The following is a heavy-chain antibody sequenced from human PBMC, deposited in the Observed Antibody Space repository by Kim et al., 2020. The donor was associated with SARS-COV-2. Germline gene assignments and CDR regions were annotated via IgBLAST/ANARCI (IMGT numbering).Heavy chain of an antibody. CDR1: GGSISSGDHF. D-gene: IGHD4-4*01. CDR2: IYYSGST. CDR3: ASVQSGTSNYDR. J-gene: IGHJ4*02. Sequence: SEILSLTCTVSGGSISSGDHFWSWLRQPPGKGLEWIGYIYYSGSTYYNPSLKSRVAISVHTTKNQFSLKLSSVTVADTSVYYCASVQSGTSNYDRWGQGTLVTVSS. V-gene: IGHV4-30-4*01.